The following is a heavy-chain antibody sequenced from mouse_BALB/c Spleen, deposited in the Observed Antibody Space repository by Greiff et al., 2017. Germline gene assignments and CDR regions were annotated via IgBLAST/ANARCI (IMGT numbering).Heavy chain of an antibody. D-gene: IGHD2-12*01. V-gene: IGHV1-69*01. CDR2: IDTSDSYT. CDR3: ARDDKWFAY. J-gene: IGHJ3*01. CDR1: GYTFTDYW. Sequence: QVQLQQPGAELVMPGASVKMSCKASGYTFTDYWMHWVKQRPGQGLEWIGAIDTSDSYTSYNQKFKGKATLTVDESSSTAYMQLSSLTSEDSAVYYCARDDKWFAYWGQGTLVTVSA.